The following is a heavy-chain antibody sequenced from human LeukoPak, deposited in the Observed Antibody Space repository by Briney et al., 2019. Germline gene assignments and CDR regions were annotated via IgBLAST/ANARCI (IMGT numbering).Heavy chain of an antibody. CDR1: GYTFTCYY. V-gene: IGHV1-2*06. Sequence: ASVKVSCKASGYTFTCYYMHWVRQAPGQGLEWMGRINPNSGGTNYAQKFQGRVTMTRDTSISTAYMELSRLRSDDTAVYYCARGKYCSGGSCYQSPNNWFDPWGQGTLVTVSS. D-gene: IGHD2-15*01. J-gene: IGHJ5*02. CDR3: ARGKYCSGGSCYQSPNNWFDP. CDR2: INPNSGGT.